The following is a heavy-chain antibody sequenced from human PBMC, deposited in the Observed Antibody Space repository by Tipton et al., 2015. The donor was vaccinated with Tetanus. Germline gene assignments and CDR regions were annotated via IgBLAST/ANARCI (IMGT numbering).Heavy chain of an antibody. CDR3: ARCPYGGVSGTLYY. Sequence: PGLVKPSEPLSLTCTVSGDSVRGSHYYWGWVRQPPGKGLEWIGSIYYSGSTYHNASLKSRVTMSVDTSKNQFSLNLSSVTAADTAVYFWARCPYGGVSGTLYYWGQGILVTVSS. CDR2: IYYSGST. V-gene: IGHV4-39*07. D-gene: IGHD4-23*01. J-gene: IGHJ4*02. CDR1: GDSVRGSHYY.